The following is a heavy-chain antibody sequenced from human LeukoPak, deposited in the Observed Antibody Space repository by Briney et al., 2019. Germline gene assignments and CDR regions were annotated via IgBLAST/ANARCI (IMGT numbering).Heavy chain of an antibody. J-gene: IGHJ5*02. D-gene: IGHD6-19*01. CDR2: IYNSGST. V-gene: IGHV4-59*01. Sequence: PSETLSLTCTVSDGSISNYYWSWIRQPPGKGLEWIGYIYNSGSTNYNPSLKSRVTISVDTSKNQFSLRLSSVTAADTAVYYCARDSSGWYHWFDPWGQGTLVTVSS. CDR1: DGSISNYY. CDR3: ARDSSGWYHWFDP.